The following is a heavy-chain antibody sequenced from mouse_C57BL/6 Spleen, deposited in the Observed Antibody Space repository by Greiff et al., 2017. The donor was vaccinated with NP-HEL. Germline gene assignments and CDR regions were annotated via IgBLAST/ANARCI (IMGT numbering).Heavy chain of an antibody. Sequence: VQLQQPGAELVKPGASVKLSCKASGYTFTSYWMHWVKQRPGQGLEWIGMIHPNSGSTNYNEKFKSKATLTVDKSSSTAYMQLSSLTSEDSAVYYCARGSNYVRSAMDYWGQGTSVTVSS. V-gene: IGHV1-64*01. CDR1: GYTFTSYW. CDR3: ARGSNYVRSAMDY. J-gene: IGHJ4*01. D-gene: IGHD2-5*01. CDR2: IHPNSGST.